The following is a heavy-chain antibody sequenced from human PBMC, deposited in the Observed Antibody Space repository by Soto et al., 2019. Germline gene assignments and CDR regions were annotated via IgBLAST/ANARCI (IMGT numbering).Heavy chain of an antibody. CDR2: IYSGGAA. V-gene: IGHV3-53*01. Sequence: GGSLRLSCAASGLTVSSNYMSWVRQAPGKGLEWVSIIYSGGAAYYADSVKGRFTISRDNSKNTLYLQMNSLRAEDTAVYYCARANYYDTSGYYFDYWGQGT. CDR1: GLTVSSNY. D-gene: IGHD3-22*01. CDR3: ARANYYDTSGYYFDY. J-gene: IGHJ4*02.